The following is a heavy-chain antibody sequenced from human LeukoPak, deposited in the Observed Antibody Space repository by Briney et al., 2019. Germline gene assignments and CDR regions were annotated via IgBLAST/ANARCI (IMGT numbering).Heavy chain of an antibody. CDR2: IKKTGSET. CDR1: GFTFTHFW. D-gene: IGHD2-15*01. J-gene: IGHJ4*02. V-gene: IGHV3-7*01. Sequence: GGSLRLSCAASGFTFTHFWMSWVRQAPGKGLEWVAYIKKTGSETYYVDSVKGRFTITRDNTRNSLFLQMYSLRAEDTAVYFCAREDGYCSGGNCYSYFDSWGQGTLVTVSS. CDR3: AREDGYCSGGNCYSYFDS.